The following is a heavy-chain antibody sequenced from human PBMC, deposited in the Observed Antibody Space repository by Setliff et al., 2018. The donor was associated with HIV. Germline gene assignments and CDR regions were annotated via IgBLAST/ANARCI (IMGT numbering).Heavy chain of an antibody. V-gene: IGHV1-69*05. CDR3: ASGSGYCRNGVCYIGVHKNPDKYYFDY. J-gene: IGHJ4*02. D-gene: IGHD2-8*01. CDR2: SIPLFGTV. Sequence: GASVKVSCKASGYTFINYGVTWVRQAPGQGLEWMGGSIPLFGTVTYAQRFQGRVTITTDELMTTAYMELTSLRSEDTAVYYCASGSGYCRNGVCYIGVHKNPDKYYFDYWGQGTLVTVSS. CDR1: GYTFINYG.